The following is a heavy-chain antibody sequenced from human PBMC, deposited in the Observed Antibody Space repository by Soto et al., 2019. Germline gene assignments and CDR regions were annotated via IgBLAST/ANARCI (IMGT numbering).Heavy chain of an antibody. D-gene: IGHD2-15*01. CDR1: GFTFSGST. CDR3: TRSGDSGAVLVVAADYYYYMDV. Sequence: GGSLRLSCAASGFTFSGSTIHWVRQASGKGLEWVGRIRSKSNTYATAYAASVEGRFTISRDDSKNTAYLQMTSLKTEDTAVYYCTRSGDSGAVLVVAADYYYYMDVWGKGTTVTVSS. J-gene: IGHJ6*03. V-gene: IGHV3-73*01. CDR2: IRSKSNTYAT.